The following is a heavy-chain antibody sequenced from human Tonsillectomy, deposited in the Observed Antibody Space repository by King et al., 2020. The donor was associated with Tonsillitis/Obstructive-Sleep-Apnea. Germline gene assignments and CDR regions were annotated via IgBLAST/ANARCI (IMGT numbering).Heavy chain of an antibody. J-gene: IGHJ4*02. V-gene: IGHV1-18*01. D-gene: IGHD3-22*01. CDR2: ISAYNGNT. CDR3: ARVPVYYDSSGSDY. CDR1: GYTLTSFG. Sequence: QLVQSGAEVKKPGASVKVSCKPSGYTLTSFGISWVRQAPGQGLEWMGRISAYNGNTNYAQKLQGRVTMTTDTSTSTAYMELRSLRSDDTAVYYCARVPVYYDSSGSDYWGQGTLVTVSS.